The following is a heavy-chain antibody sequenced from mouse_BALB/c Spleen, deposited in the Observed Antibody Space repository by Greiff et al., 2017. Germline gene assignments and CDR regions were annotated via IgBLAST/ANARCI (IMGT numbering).Heavy chain of an antibody. CDR3: ARLGRGGYYFDY. D-gene: IGHD4-1*01. Sequence: EVQLQQSGAELVRPGALVKLSCKASGFNIKDYYMHWVKQRPEQGLEWIGWIDPENGNTIYDPKFPGKASITADTSSNTAYLQLSSLTSEDTAVYYCARLGRGGYYFDYWGQGTTLTVSS. J-gene: IGHJ2*01. V-gene: IGHV14-1*02. CDR1: GFNIKDYY. CDR2: IDPENGNT.